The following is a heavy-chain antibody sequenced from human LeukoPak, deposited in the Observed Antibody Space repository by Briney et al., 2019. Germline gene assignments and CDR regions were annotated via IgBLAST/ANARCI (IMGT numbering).Heavy chain of an antibody. CDR2: INPNSGGT. CDR3: ARGLNYYGSGSYRDRFDP. CDR1: GYTFTGYY. V-gene: IGHV1-2*04. J-gene: IGHJ5*02. D-gene: IGHD3-10*01. Sequence: ASVKVSCKASGYTFTGYYMHWVRQAPGQGLEWMGWINPNSGGTNYAQKFQGWVTMTRDTSISTAYMELSRLRSDDTAVYYCARGLNYYGSGSYRDRFDPWGQGTLVTVSS.